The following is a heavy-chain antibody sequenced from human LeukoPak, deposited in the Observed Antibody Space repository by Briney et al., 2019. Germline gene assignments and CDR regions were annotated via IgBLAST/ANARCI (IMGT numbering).Heavy chain of an antibody. CDR3: ARALATQDTSCYGP. V-gene: IGHV3-21*01. CDR2: ISSSSSYI. D-gene: IGHD2-2*01. Sequence: GGSLRLSCAASGFTFSSYSMNWVHQAPGGGLEWVSSISSSSSYIYYADSVKGRFTISRDNAKNSLYLQMNSLIAEDTAVYYCARALATQDTSCYGPWGQGTLVTVSS. J-gene: IGHJ5*02. CDR1: GFTFSSYS.